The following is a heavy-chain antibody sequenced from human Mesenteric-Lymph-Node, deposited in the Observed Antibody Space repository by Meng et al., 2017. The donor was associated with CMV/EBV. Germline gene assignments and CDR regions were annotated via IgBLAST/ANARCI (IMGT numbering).Heavy chain of an antibody. CDR1: GFTFSNSD. Sequence: GESLKISCAASGFTFSNSDMNWVRQAPGKGLEWVSGVSWNGSRTHYADSVKGRFIISRDNSRNFLYQQMNSLRPEDMAVYYCARDRSPDRYYDFWSGYFPQSYGMDVWGQGTTVTVSS. CDR3: ARDRSPDRYYDFWSGYFPQSYGMDV. J-gene: IGHJ6*02. D-gene: IGHD3-3*01. CDR2: VSWNGSRT. V-gene: IGHV3-19*01.